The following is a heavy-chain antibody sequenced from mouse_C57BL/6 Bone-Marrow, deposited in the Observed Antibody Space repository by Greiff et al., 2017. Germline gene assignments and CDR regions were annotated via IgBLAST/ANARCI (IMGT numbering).Heavy chain of an antibody. CDR3: ARQPY. CDR2: ISSGGSYT. V-gene: IGHV5-6*01. J-gene: IGHJ3*01. Sequence: EVKLVESGGDLVKPGGSLKLSCAASGFTFSSYGMSWVRQTPDKRLEWVATISSGGSYTYYPDSVKGRFTISRDNAKNTLYLQMRSLKSEDTAMYYCARQPYWGQGTLVTVSA. CDR1: GFTFSSYG.